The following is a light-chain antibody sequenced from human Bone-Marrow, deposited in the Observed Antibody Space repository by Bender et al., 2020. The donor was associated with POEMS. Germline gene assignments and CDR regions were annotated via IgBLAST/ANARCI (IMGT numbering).Light chain of an antibody. J-gene: IGLJ3*02. V-gene: IGLV3-10*01. CDR3: YSTDNSADNRGV. CDR1: ALPQKY. CDR2: EDN. Sequence: SYELTQPPSVSVSPGQTARITCSGDALPQKYVYWYQHKSGQAPMLVIYEDNKRPSEIPERFSGSTSGTLATLTISGAQAEDEADYYCYSTDNSADNRGVFGGGTKLTVL.